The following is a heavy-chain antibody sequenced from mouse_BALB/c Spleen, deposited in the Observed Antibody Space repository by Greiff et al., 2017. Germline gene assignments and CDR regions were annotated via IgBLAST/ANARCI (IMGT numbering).Heavy chain of an antibody. J-gene: IGHJ3*01. CDR2: IHYSGST. D-gene: IGHD2-10*02. CDR1: GYSITSGYS. CDR3: ARGEYGNFFAY. Sequence: EVKLQESGPDLVKPSQSLSLTCTVTGYSITSGYSWHWIRPFPGNKLEWMGYIHYSGSTNYNPSLKSRISITRDTSKNQFFLQLNSVTTEDTATYYCARGEYGNFFAYWGQGTLVTVSA. V-gene: IGHV3-1*02.